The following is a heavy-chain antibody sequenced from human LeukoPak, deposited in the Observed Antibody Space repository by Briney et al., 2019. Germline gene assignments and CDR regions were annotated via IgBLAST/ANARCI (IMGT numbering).Heavy chain of an antibody. J-gene: IGHJ4*02. D-gene: IGHD1-26*01. Sequence: GGSLRLSCTASEFTFGDYAMSWFRQAPGKGLEWVGFIRSKAYGGTTEYAASVKGRFTISRDDSKSITYLQMNSLKTEDTAVYYCTRDAVQVGATFYFDYWGQGTLVTVSS. V-gene: IGHV3-49*03. CDR3: TRDAVQVGATFYFDY. CDR1: EFTFGDYA. CDR2: IRSKAYGGTT.